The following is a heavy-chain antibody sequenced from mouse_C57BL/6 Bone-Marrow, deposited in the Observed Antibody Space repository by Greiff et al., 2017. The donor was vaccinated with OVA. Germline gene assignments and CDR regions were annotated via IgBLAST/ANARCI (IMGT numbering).Heavy chain of an antibody. J-gene: IGHJ1*03. CDR1: GFTFSDFY. CDR3: ARDDYYWYFDV. CDR2: SRNKANDYTT. V-gene: IGHV7-1*01. Sequence: EVKLVESGGGLVQSGRSLRLSCATSGFTFSDFYMEWVRQAPGKGLEWIAASRNKANDYTTEYSASVKGRFIVSRDTSQSILSLQMNALRAEDTAIYCCARDDYYWYFDVWGTGTTVTVSS.